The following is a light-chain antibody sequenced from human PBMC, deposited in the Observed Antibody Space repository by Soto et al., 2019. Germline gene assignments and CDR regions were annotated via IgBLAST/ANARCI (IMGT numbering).Light chain of an antibody. CDR1: SSDVGAYNF. J-gene: IGLJ2*01. CDR3: KSFRGGNAMI. Sequence: QSALTQPASVSGSPGQSITISCTGTSSDVGAYNFVSWYQQHPGKAPKLIIYQVTYRPSGVSNRFSGSKSGNTASLTISGLQDEDEADYYCKSFRGGNAMIFGGGTKLTVL. V-gene: IGLV2-14*01. CDR2: QVT.